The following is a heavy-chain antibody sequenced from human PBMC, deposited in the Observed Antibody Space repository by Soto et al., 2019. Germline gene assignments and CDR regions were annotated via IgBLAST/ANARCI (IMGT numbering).Heavy chain of an antibody. Sequence: PGGSLRLSCAASGFTFSSYSMNWVRQAPGKGLEWVSYISSSSSTIYYADSVKGRFTISRDNAKNSLYLQMNSLRDEDTAVYYCAREFGFDWSTNYYYYGMDVWGQGTTVTVSS. D-gene: IGHD3-9*01. V-gene: IGHV3-48*02. CDR2: ISSSSSTI. CDR1: GFTFSSYS. CDR3: AREFGFDWSTNYYYYGMDV. J-gene: IGHJ6*02.